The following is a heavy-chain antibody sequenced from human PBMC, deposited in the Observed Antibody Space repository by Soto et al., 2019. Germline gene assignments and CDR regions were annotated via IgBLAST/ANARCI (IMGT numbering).Heavy chain of an antibody. J-gene: IGHJ6*02. V-gene: IGHV1-69*12. Sequence: QVQLVQSGAEVKKPGSSVKVSCTASGGSLSNFGISWVRQAPGQGLEWMGAIIPVSGTPNYAQKFQDRVTINADESTTTVYMEVRSLTSEDTAVYYRARGDATKIVVTTYYAMDVWGQGTTVTVSS. CDR2: IIPVSGTP. CDR3: ARGDATKIVVTTYYAMDV. D-gene: IGHD3-22*01. CDR1: GGSLSNFG.